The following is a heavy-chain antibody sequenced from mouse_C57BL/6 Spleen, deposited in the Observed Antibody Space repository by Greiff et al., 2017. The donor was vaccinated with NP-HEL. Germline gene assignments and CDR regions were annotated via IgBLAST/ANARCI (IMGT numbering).Heavy chain of an antibody. D-gene: IGHD1-1*01. CDR3: ARRYYGSFHYFDY. V-gene: IGHV1-69*01. CDR2: IDPSDSYT. Sequence: QVQLQQPGAELVMPGASVKLSCKASGYTFTSYWMHWVKQRPGQGLEWIGEIDPSDSYTNYNQKFKGKSTLTVDKSSSTAYMQLSSLTSEDSAVYYCARRYYGSFHYFDYWGQGTTLTVSS. CDR1: GYTFTSYW. J-gene: IGHJ2*01.